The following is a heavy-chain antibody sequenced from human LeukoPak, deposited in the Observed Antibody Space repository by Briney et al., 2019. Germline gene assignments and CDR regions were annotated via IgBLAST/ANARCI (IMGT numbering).Heavy chain of an antibody. CDR1: GYTFTGYY. CDR2: INPNSGGT. J-gene: IGHJ4*02. CDR3: ARLRITMVRGVIMGYYFDY. D-gene: IGHD3-10*01. Sequence: GASVKVSCKASGYTFTGYYMHWVRQAPGQGLEWMGWINPNSGGTNYAQKFQGRVTMTRDTSISTAYMELSRLRSDDTAVYYCARLRITMVRGVIMGYYFDYWGQGTLVTVSS. V-gene: IGHV1-2*02.